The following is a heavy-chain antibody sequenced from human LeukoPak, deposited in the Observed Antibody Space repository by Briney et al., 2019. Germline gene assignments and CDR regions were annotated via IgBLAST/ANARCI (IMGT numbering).Heavy chain of an antibody. CDR3: AREGYTSSQSIDF. CDR1: GGSISSGGYY. J-gene: IGHJ4*02. D-gene: IGHD6-13*01. Sequence: PSETLSLTCTVSGGSISSGGYYWSWIRQHPGKGLEWIGYIYYSGSTYYNPSPKSRVTISINTSKNQFSLKLSSVTAADTAVYYCAREGYTSSQSIDFWGQGTLVTVSS. CDR2: IYYSGST. V-gene: IGHV4-31*03.